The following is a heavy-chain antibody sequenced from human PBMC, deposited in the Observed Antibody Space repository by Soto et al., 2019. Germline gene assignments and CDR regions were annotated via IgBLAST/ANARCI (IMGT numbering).Heavy chain of an antibody. CDR2: INPHGGST. CDR1: GATFTSYY. V-gene: IGHV1-46*01. Sequence: ASVKVSCKAPGATFTSYYLNGVRQAPGQGLEWMGVINPHGGSTKYAQKFQGRVTMTRDTSRSTVYMGLRSVRSDDTAIYYCARSSGGNFGIIIEGPNWFDPWGQGTLVTVSS. CDR3: ARSSGGNFGIIIEGPNWFDP. D-gene: IGHD3-3*01. J-gene: IGHJ5*02.